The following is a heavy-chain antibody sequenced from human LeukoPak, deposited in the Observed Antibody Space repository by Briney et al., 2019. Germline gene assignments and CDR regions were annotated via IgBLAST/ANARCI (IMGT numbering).Heavy chain of an antibody. Sequence: ASVKVSCKASGYTFTSYYMHWVRQAPGQGLEWMGWINPNSGGTNYAQKFQGRVTMTRDTSISTAYMELSRLRSDDTAVYYCAREAPVTAAAGTYYMDVWGKGTTVTISS. CDR2: INPNSGGT. J-gene: IGHJ6*03. V-gene: IGHV1-2*02. D-gene: IGHD6-13*01. CDR1: GYTFTSYY. CDR3: AREAPVTAAAGTYYMDV.